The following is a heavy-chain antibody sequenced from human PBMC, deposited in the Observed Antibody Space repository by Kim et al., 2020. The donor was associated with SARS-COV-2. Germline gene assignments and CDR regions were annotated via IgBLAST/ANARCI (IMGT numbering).Heavy chain of an antibody. V-gene: IGHV3-23*01. CDR3: AKSLEDIVATINYYYYGMDV. CDR2: ISGSGGST. CDR1: GFTFSSYA. J-gene: IGHJ6*02. Sequence: GGSLRLSCAASGFTFSSYAMSWVRQAPGKGLEWVSSISGSGGSTYYADSVKGRFTISRDNSKNTLYLQMNSLRAEDTAVYYCAKSLEDIVATINYYYYGMDVWGQGTTVTVSS. D-gene: IGHD5-12*01.